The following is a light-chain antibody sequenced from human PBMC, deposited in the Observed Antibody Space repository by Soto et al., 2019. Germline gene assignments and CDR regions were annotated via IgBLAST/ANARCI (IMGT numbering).Light chain of an antibody. CDR3: QQSHGIPYT. Sequence: DIQMTQSPSSLSASVGDRLTITCRASQTISTYLNWYQQNPGKAPKLLIYAASTLQSGVPSRFSGSGSGTDFTLTISSLQPEDVATYYCQQSHGIPYTFGQGTKLEIK. V-gene: IGKV1-39*01. J-gene: IGKJ2*01. CDR1: QTISTY. CDR2: AAS.